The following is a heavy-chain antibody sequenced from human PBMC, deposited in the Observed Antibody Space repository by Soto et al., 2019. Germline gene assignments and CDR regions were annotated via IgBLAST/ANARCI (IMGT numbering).Heavy chain of an antibody. CDR1: GYTFTGYY. Sequence: ASVKVSCKASGYTFTGYYMHWVRQAPGQGLEWMGWINPNSGGTNYAQKFQGWVTMTRDTSISTAYMELSRLRSDDTAVYYCARAGYCSGGSCYDYWGQGTLVTVSS. V-gene: IGHV1-2*04. CDR2: INPNSGGT. CDR3: ARAGYCSGGSCYDY. J-gene: IGHJ4*02. D-gene: IGHD2-15*01.